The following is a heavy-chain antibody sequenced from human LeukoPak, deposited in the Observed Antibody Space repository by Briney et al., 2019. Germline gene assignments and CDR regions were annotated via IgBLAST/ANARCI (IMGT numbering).Heavy chain of an antibody. CDR3: AKSVVVVARVFDY. J-gene: IGHJ4*02. CDR1: GFTFTNYW. D-gene: IGHD3-22*01. V-gene: IGHV3-7*03. CDR2: IKQDGSEK. Sequence: PGGSLRLSCAASGFTFTNYWMSWVRQAPGKGLEWVANIKQDGSEKYYVDSVKGRFTISRDNTKNSLYLQMNSLRAEDTAVYYCAKSVVVVARVFDYWGQGTLVTVSS.